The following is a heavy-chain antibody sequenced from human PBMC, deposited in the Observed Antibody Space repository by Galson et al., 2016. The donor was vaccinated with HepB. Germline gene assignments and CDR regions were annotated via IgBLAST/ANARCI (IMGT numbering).Heavy chain of an antibody. CDR1: GYVFANYY. V-gene: IGHV1-46*01. J-gene: IGHJ3*01. CDR3: AREGYAYGAYAFDV. CDR2: INPTGGSA. D-gene: IGHD4/OR15-4a*01. Sequence: SVKVSCKASGYVFANYYMHWVRQAPGQGLEWMGIINPTGGSASYAQKFQGRVIMTRDTSTSTVYMQLNNLRPEDTAVFYCAREGYAYGAYAFDVWGQGTVVTVSS.